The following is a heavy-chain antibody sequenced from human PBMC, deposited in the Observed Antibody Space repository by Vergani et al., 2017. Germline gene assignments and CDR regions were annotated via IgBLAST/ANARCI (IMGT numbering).Heavy chain of an antibody. Sequence: QVQLQESGPGLVKPSETLSLTCAVSGYSISSGYYWGWTRQPPGKGLEWIGSIYHSGSTYYNPSLKSRVTISVDTSKNQFSLKLSSVTAADTAVYYCARLGGWEQLADYWGQGTLVTVSS. D-gene: IGHD2-15*01. CDR1: GYSISSGYY. CDR3: ARLGGWEQLADY. CDR2: IYHSGST. J-gene: IGHJ4*02. V-gene: IGHV4-38-2*01.